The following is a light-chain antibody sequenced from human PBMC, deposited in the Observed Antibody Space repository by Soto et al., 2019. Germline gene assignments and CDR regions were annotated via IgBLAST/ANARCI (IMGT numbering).Light chain of an antibody. CDR3: QQSGSSPRS. V-gene: IGKV3-20*01. J-gene: IGKJ1*01. CDR2: GAS. CDR1: QSVSNNF. Sequence: EIVLTQSPGTLSLSRGERATLSCRASQSVSNNFLSWYRQKPGQAPRLLIYGASFRATGIPDGFSGSGSGTDFTLTISRLESEDVAVYYCQQSGSSPRSFGQGTKGEL.